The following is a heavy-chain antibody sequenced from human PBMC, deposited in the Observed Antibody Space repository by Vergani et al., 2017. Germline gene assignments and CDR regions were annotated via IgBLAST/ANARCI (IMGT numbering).Heavy chain of an antibody. J-gene: IGHJ3*02. Sequence: EVQLVQSGAEVKKPGESLKISCKGSGYSFTSYWIGWVRQMPGKGLEWMGIIYPGDSDTRYSPSFQGQFTISADKSISTAYLQWSSLKASDTAMYYCARRTSGSFPHDAFDIWGQGTMVTVSS. V-gene: IGHV5-51*01. CDR2: IYPGDSDT. CDR1: GYSFTSYW. D-gene: IGHD1-26*01. CDR3: ARRTSGSFPHDAFDI.